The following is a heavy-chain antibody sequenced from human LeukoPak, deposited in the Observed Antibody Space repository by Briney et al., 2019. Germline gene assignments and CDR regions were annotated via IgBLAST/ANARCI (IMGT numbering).Heavy chain of an antibody. CDR1: GFTFSSYS. D-gene: IGHD6-19*01. V-gene: IGHV3-21*01. CDR2: ISSSSSYI. J-gene: IGHJ4*02. Sequence: GGSLRLSCAASGFTFSSYSMIWVRQAPGRGLEWVSSISSSSSYIYYVDSVKGRFTTSRDNVENLLYLQMNSLRAEDTAVYYCAREPPHSSGPNSPCFEYWGQGTLVTVSS. CDR3: AREPPHSSGPNSPCFEY.